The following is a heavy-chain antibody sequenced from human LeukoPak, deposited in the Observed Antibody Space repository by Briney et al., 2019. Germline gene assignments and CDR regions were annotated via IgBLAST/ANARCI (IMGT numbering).Heavy chain of an antibody. CDR3: ARGHMCYFDY. CDR2: ISYDGSNK. CDR1: GFTFSSYG. D-gene: IGHD5-12*01. J-gene: IGHJ4*02. Sequence: GGSLRLSCAASGFTFSSYGVHWVRQAPGKGLEWVAVISYDGSNKYYADSVKGRFTISRDNSKNTLYLQMNSLRAEDTVVYYCARGHMCYFDYWGQGTLVTVSS. V-gene: IGHV3-30*03.